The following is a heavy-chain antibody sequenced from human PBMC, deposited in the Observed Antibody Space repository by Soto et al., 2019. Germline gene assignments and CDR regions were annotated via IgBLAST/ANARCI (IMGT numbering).Heavy chain of an antibody. V-gene: IGHV3-23*01. J-gene: IGHJ5*02. Sequence: PGGSQRLSCAASAISFNTYGVTWVRQAPGKGLEWVSTVTVTGGSTYYADSVKGRFTISRDRSNYTVSLLLNSLRVEDTAIYYCARQKSPEGWFDPWGQGTLVTVSS. CDR3: ARQKSPEGWFDP. CDR2: VTVTGGST. CDR1: AISFNTYG.